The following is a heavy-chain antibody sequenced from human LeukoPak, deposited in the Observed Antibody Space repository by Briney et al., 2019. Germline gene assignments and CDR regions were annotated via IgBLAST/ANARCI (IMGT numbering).Heavy chain of an antibody. CDR2: IYYSGST. D-gene: IGHD3-3*01. CDR3: ARTSDDFSSGPGDQIDY. V-gene: IGHV4-59*08. J-gene: IGHJ4*02. CDR1: GGSISSYY. Sequence: SETLSLTCTVSGGSISSYYWSWIRQPPGKGLECIGYIYYSGSTNYNPSLKSRVTISVDTSKNQFPLKLSSVTAADTAVYYCARTSDDFSSGPGDQIDYWGQGTLVTVSS.